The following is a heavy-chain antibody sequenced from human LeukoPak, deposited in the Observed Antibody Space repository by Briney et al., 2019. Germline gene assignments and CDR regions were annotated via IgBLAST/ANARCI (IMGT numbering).Heavy chain of an antibody. CDR3: AKDMNGAHYFGLDV. J-gene: IGHJ6*02. Sequence: PGGSLRLSCKGSGFSLGDHGMHWVRQAPGKGLEWVAGISWNSATMSYADSVRGRFTISRDNARNSLFLQMSSLRAEDTALYYCAKDMNGAHYFGLDVWGQGTTVTVSS. V-gene: IGHV3-9*01. CDR2: ISWNSATM. CDR1: GFSLGDHG. D-gene: IGHD2-8*01.